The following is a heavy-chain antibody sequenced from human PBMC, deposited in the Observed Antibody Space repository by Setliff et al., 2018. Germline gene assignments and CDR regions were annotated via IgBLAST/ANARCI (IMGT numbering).Heavy chain of an antibody. CDR1: GYTFINYG. V-gene: IGHV1-69*13. CDR3: ARDRPPGIAAAGSPNWFDP. Sequence: GASVKVSCKTSGYTFINYGLSWMRQAPGQGLEWMGGIIPIFGTANYAQKFQGRVTITADESTSTAYMELSSLRSEDTAVYYCARDRPPGIAAAGSPNWFDPWGQGTLVTV. J-gene: IGHJ5*02. D-gene: IGHD6-13*01. CDR2: IIPIFGTA.